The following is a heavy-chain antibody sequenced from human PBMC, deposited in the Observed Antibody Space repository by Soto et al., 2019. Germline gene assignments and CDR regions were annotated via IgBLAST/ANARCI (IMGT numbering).Heavy chain of an antibody. J-gene: IGHJ4*02. CDR3: ARDAPNVSFDCTNGVCPFDY. CDR1: GGTFSSYA. D-gene: IGHD2-8*01. CDR2: IIPILGIA. Sequence: ASVKVSCKASGGTFSSYAISWVRQAPGQGLEWMGGIIPILGIANYAQKFQGRVTITADKSTSTAYMELSSLRSEDTAVYYCARDAPNVSFDCTNGVCPFDYWGQGTLVTVSS. V-gene: IGHV1-69*10.